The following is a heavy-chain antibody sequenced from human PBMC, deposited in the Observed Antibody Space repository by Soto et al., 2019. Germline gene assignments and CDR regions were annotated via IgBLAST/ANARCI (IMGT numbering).Heavy chain of an antibody. CDR2: IDPSDSYI. Sequence: PGESLKISCKGSGYSFTSYWINWVRQMPGKGLDWMGRIDPSDSYINYSPSFQGHVTISADKSISTAYLQWSSLKASDNAMYYCARVDTAMVSGYYFYYGLDVWGQGTTVTVSS. CDR3: ARVDTAMVSGYYFYYGLDV. J-gene: IGHJ6*02. CDR1: GYSFTSYW. D-gene: IGHD5-18*01. V-gene: IGHV5-10-1*01.